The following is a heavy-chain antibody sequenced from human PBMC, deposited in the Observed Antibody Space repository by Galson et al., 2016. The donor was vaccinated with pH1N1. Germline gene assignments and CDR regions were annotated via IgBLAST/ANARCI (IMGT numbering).Heavy chain of an antibody. CDR3: ATEYS. CDR2: IRGSGRTM. Sequence: SLRLSCAASGFTFGRDQMYWVRQAPGKGLEWVSYIRGSGRTMYYADSVKGRFTASRDNAENSLYLQMHSLRAEDTAVYYCATEYSGGQGTLVTVSS. V-gene: IGHV3-48*03. CDR1: GFTFGRDQ. J-gene: IGHJ4*02. D-gene: IGHD2-21*01.